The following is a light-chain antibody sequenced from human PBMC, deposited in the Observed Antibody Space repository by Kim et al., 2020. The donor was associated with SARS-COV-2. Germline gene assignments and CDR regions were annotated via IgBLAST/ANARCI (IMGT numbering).Light chain of an antibody. CDR3: QHYNDWPSLT. J-gene: IGKJ4*01. CDR2: GAC. CDR1: QRVSHN. V-gene: IGKV3-15*01. Sequence: SPRERATPSCRASQRVSHNLAWYEQKPGHAPRLLIHGACTRATGIPGRFSGRGSGTEFTLTISNLQSEYFAVYYCQHYNDWPSLTFGGGTKVDIK.